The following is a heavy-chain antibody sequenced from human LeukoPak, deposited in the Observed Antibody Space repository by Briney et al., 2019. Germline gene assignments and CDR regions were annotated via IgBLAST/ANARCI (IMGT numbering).Heavy chain of an antibody. CDR2: INSDGSST. CDR3: AREGAVAGYWYYFDY. CDR1: GFTFSSYW. J-gene: IGHJ4*02. D-gene: IGHD6-19*01. V-gene: IGHV3-74*01. Sequence: GGSLRLSCAASGFTFSSYWMHWVRQAPGKGLVWVSRINSDGSSTSYADSVKGRFTISRDNAKNSLYLQMNSLRAEDTAVYYCAREGAVAGYWYYFDYWGQGTLVTVSS.